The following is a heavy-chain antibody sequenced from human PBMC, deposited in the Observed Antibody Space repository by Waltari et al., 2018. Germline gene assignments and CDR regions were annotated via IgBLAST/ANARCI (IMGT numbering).Heavy chain of an antibody. J-gene: IGHJ6*03. D-gene: IGHD3-3*01. CDR3: ARANTIFGVVRTWYYMDV. V-gene: IGHV4-34*01. Sequence: QVQLQQWGAGLLKPSETLSLTCVVYGGSFSGYYWSWIRQPPGKGLEGIWEINQSGRTNHNPSLKSRVTISIDTSKNQISLKLRSVTAADTAVYYCARANTIFGVVRTWYYMDVWGKGTTVTVSS. CDR1: GGSFSGYY. CDR2: INQSGRT.